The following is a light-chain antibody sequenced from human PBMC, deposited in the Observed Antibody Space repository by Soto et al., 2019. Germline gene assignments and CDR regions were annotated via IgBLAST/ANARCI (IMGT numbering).Light chain of an antibody. V-gene: IGLV2-11*01. CDR3: CSYAGSSSYV. Sequence: QSVLTQPRSVSESPGQSVTISCTGNSSDIGCYNYVSWYQQHPGKATKLMIYTVTKRPSGVPDRFSGSKSDNTASLTISELQADDEADYYCCSYAGSSSYVFGTGTKVTVL. CDR2: TVT. CDR1: SSDIGCYNY. J-gene: IGLJ1*01.